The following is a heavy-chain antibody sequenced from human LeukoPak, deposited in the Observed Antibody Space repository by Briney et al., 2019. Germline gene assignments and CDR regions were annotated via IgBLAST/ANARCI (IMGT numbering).Heavy chain of an antibody. V-gene: IGHV3-64*01. CDR3: AWGVGARSADY. D-gene: IGHD1-26*01. CDR2: ISSNGGNT. Sequence: PGGSLRLSCAASGFTFSTYAMHWVRQAPGKGLEYVSVISSNGGNTYYANSVKGRSTISRDNSKNTLYLQMGSLTAEKLAVYYCAWGVGARSADYWGQGTLVTVSS. CDR1: GFTFSTYA. J-gene: IGHJ4*02.